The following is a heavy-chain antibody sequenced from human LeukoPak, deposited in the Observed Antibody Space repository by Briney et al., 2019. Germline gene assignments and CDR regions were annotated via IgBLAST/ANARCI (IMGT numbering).Heavy chain of an antibody. CDR1: GFTFSSYG. V-gene: IGHV3-30*02. CDR3: AKDGGGWYGLIVY. D-gene: IGHD6-19*01. CDR2: IRYDGSNK. J-gene: IGHJ4*02. Sequence: PGGSLRLSCAASGFTFSSYGMHWVRQAPGKGLEWVAFIRYDGSNKYYADSVKGRFTISRDNSKNTLYLQMNSLRAEDTAVYYCAKDGGGWYGLIVYWGQGTLVTVSS.